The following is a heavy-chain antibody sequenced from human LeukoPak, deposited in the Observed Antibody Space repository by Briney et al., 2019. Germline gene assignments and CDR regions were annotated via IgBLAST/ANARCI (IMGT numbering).Heavy chain of an antibody. CDR2: INSDGSST. D-gene: IGHD4-17*01. CDR3: GLTTLTTMFDP. V-gene: IGHV3-74*01. CDR1: GFTFTSYW. J-gene: IGHJ5*02. Sequence: GASLRLCCAASGFTFTSYWMHWVRQAAGKGLVLVSRINSDGSSTAYPGPGKDRFTHSNDNAKHTLYLQMNSLRAEDTAVYYCGLTTLTTMFDPWGQGTMLTVCS.